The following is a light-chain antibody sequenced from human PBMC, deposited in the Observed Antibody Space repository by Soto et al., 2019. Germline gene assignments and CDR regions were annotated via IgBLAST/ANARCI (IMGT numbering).Light chain of an antibody. J-gene: IGKJ4*01. CDR1: QRISSY. Sequence: IPMTQSPSSVSASVGDRVTITCRASQRISSYLAWYQQKPGKAPKLLIYGASNLQSGVPSRFSGSGSGRDFTLTISSLQPEDFATYYCQQADRFPLSFGGGTKVEMK. V-gene: IGKV1-12*01. CDR3: QQADRFPLS. CDR2: GAS.